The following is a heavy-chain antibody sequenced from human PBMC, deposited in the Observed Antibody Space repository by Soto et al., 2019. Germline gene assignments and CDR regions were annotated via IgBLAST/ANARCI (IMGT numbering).Heavy chain of an antibody. CDR2: ISGSGGST. Sequence: QAGGSLRLSCAASGFTFSSYGMSWVRQAPGKGLGWVSSISGSGGSTYYADSVKGRFTISRDNSKNTLYLQMNSLRAEDTAVYYCAKASAPGGTYFPLWFWGQGTLVTVSS. D-gene: IGHD1-26*01. CDR3: AKASAPGGTYFPLWF. V-gene: IGHV3-23*01. CDR1: GFTFSSYG. J-gene: IGHJ4*02.